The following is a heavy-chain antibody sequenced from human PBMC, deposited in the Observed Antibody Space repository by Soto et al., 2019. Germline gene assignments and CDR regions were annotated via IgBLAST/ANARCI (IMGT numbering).Heavy chain of an antibody. D-gene: IGHD5-18*01. J-gene: IGHJ4*02. CDR1: GFTFDDYA. V-gene: IGHV3-9*01. Sequence: PGGSLRLSCAASGFTFDDYAMHWVRQAPGKGLEWVSGISWNSGSIGYADSVKGRFTISRDNAKNSLYLQMNSLRAEDTALYYCAKAKGRGYSYGTYYFDYWGQGTLVTVS. CDR2: ISWNSGSI. CDR3: AKAKGRGYSYGTYYFDY.